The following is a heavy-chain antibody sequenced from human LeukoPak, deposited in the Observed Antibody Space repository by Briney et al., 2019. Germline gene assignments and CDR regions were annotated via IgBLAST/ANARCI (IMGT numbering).Heavy chain of an antibody. CDR1: GGSISGYH. Sequence: SETLSLTCIVSGGSISGYHWSWIRQPPGKGLEWIGYIYYSGSTNYNPSLESRVTISVDTSKNQFSLKLSSVTAADTAVYYCARVAGFYDSSGYSDYWGQGTLVTVSS. V-gene: IGHV4-59*08. CDR3: ARVAGFYDSSGYSDY. J-gene: IGHJ4*02. D-gene: IGHD3-22*01. CDR2: IYYSGST.